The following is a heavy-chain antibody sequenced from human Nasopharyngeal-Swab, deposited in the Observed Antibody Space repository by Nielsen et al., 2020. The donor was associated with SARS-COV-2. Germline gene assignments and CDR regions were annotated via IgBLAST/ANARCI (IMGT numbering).Heavy chain of an antibody. Sequence: GESLKISCAASGFRFDSYAMSWVRQAPGKELEWVSAIRGSGITTYYADSVKGRFTISRDNSKNTVYLQMDSLRVEDTAVYYCIRGTSDWYGIDYWGQGTLVNVSS. CDR2: IRGSGITT. V-gene: IGHV3-23*01. CDR1: GFRFDSYA. D-gene: IGHD6-19*01. CDR3: IRGTSDWYGIDY. J-gene: IGHJ4*02.